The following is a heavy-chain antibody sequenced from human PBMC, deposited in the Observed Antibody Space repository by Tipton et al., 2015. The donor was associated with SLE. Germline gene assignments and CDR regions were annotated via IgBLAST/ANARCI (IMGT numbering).Heavy chain of an antibody. Sequence: VQLVQSGGGLVQPGGSLRLSCAASGFTVSSNYMSWVRQAPGKGLEWVSVIYSGGSTYYADSVKGRFTISRHNSKNTLYLQMNSLRAEDTAVYYCAGQYSSSSEYYYYMDVWGKGTTVTVSS. J-gene: IGHJ6*03. D-gene: IGHD6-6*01. CDR3: AGQYSSSSEYYYYMDV. CDR1: GFTVSSNY. V-gene: IGHV3-53*04. CDR2: IYSGGST.